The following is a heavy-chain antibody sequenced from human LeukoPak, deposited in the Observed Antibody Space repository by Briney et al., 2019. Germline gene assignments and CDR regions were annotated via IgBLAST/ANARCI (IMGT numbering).Heavy chain of an antibody. CDR3: ARGYYLPKTAEVGTTALFDY. CDR2: MYYSGST. D-gene: IGHD1-1*01. J-gene: IGHJ4*02. CDR1: GGSISTYY. V-gene: IGHV4-59*01. Sequence: PSETLSLTCSVSGGSISTYYWSWIRQPPGKGLEWIGYMYYSGSTNYNPSLKSRVTISVDTSKNQFSLKLSSVTPADTAVYYCARGYYLPKTAEVGTTALFDYWGQGTLVTVSS.